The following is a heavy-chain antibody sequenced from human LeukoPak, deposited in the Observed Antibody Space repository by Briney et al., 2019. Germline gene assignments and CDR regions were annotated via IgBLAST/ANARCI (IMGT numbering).Heavy chain of an antibody. J-gene: IGHJ1*01. CDR2: INPSGGST. V-gene: IGHV1-46*01. CDR1: GYTFTSYY. Sequence: ASVKVSCKASGYTFTSYYMHWVRQAPGQGLEWMGIINPSGGSTSYAQKFQGRVTMTRDTSTSTVYMELSSLRSEDTAVYYCARDPLDFGTSAAEYFQHWGQGTLVTVSS. CDR3: ARDPLDFGTSAAEYFQH. D-gene: IGHD1-1*01.